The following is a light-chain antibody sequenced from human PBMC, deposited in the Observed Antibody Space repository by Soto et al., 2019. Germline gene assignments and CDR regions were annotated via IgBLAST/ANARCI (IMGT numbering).Light chain of an antibody. Sequence: ETVLTQSPGTLSLSPGERATLSCRASQDIRSNYLAWYRQTPGQAPRLLIYGASKRASGIADRFSGRGSGTDVTRIISRLEPEDFALYYCQQYDSSPWTFGEGTKVEVK. J-gene: IGKJ1*01. CDR1: QDIRSNY. CDR2: GAS. V-gene: IGKV3-20*01. CDR3: QQYDSSPWT.